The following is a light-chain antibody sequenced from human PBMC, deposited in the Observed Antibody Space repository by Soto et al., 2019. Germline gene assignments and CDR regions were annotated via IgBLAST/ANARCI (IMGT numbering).Light chain of an antibody. CDR1: SSDVGGYNY. V-gene: IGLV2-14*01. CDR3: SSYTSSSTLSYV. Sequence: QSVLTRPASVSGSPGQSITISCTGTSSDVGGYNYVSWYQQHPGKAPKLMIYDVSNRPSGVSNRFSGSKSGNTASLTISGLPAEDEADYYCSSYTSSSTLSYVFGTGTKVTVL. CDR2: DVS. J-gene: IGLJ1*01.